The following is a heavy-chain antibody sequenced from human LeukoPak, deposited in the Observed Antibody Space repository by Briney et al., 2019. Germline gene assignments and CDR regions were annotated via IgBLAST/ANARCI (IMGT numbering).Heavy chain of an antibody. CDR2: IYYSGST. Sequence: PSETLSLTCTVSGGSISSSSYYWGWIRQPPGKGLEWIGSIYYSGSTYYNPSLKSRVTISVDTSKNQFSLKLSSVTAADTAVYYCARDLNWNYYTPLPVDIWGQGTMVTVSS. V-gene: IGHV4-39*07. J-gene: IGHJ3*02. CDR3: ARDLNWNYYTPLPVDI. D-gene: IGHD1-7*01. CDR1: GGSISSSSYY.